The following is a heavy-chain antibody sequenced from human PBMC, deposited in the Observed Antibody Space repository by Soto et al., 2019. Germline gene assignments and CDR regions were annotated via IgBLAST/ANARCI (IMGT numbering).Heavy chain of an antibody. CDR2: TYPGGSDT. CDR1: GYSFTGYW. J-gene: IGHJ4*02. D-gene: IGHD5-18*01. CDR3: VVQLKLPWVNY. Sequence: GESLKISCTGSGYSFTGYWIGWVRQMPGKGLEWMGITYPGGSDTRYSPSFHGRVTISADKSINTAYLQWSSLKASDTAMYYCVVQLKLPWVNYWGQGTLVTVSS. V-gene: IGHV5-51*01.